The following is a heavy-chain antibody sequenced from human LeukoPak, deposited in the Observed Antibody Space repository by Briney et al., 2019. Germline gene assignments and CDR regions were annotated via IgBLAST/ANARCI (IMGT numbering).Heavy chain of an antibody. Sequence: SETLSLTCTVSGGSISSSSYYWGWIRQPPGKGLEWIGSIYYSGSTYYNPSLKSRVTISVDTSKNQFSLKLSSVTAADTAVYYCARQLYYDFWSGYYTPNWFDPWGQGTLVTVSS. CDR2: IYYSGST. CDR1: GGSISSSSYY. J-gene: IGHJ5*02. D-gene: IGHD3-3*01. V-gene: IGHV4-39*01. CDR3: ARQLYYDFWSGYYTPNWFDP.